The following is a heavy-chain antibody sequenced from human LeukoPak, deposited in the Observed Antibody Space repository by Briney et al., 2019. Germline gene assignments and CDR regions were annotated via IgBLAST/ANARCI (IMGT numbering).Heavy chain of an antibody. CDR1: GGSFSGYY. CDR3: ARGLGVVPAAFGY. D-gene: IGHD2-2*01. V-gene: IGHV4-34*01. J-gene: IGHJ4*02. CDR2: INHSGST. Sequence: SETLSLTCAVYGGSFSGYYWSWIRQPPGKGLEGIGEINHSGSTNYNPSLKSRVTISVDTSKNQFSLKLSSVTAADTAVYYCARGLGVVPAAFGYWGQGTLVTVSS.